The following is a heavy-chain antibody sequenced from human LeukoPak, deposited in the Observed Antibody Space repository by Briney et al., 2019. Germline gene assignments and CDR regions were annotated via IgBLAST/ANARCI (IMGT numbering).Heavy chain of an antibody. CDR1: GFTFSSYG. J-gene: IGHJ6*03. CDR2: ISYDGSNK. CDR3: AKVHNYYYYYMDV. V-gene: IGHV3-30*18. Sequence: GGSLRLSCAASGFTFSSYGMHWVRQAPGKGLEGVAVISYDGSNKYYADSVKGRFTISRDNSKNTLYLQMNSLRAEDTAVYYCAKVHNYYYYYMDVWGKGTTVTVSS.